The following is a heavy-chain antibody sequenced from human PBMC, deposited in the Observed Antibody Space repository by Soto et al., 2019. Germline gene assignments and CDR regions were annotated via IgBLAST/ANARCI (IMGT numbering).Heavy chain of an antibody. CDR1: GFTFSSYD. CDR3: VRQAYHSSGYYSHY. CDR2: IWYDGSNK. J-gene: IGHJ4*02. Sequence: GGSLRLSCEASGFTFSSYDMHWVRQAPGKGLEWVAIIWYDGSNKNYADSVKGRFTISRDKSKNTLYLQMSSLRAEDTAVYYCVRQAYHSSGYYSHYRGQGTLVSVSS. D-gene: IGHD3-22*01. V-gene: IGHV3-33*01.